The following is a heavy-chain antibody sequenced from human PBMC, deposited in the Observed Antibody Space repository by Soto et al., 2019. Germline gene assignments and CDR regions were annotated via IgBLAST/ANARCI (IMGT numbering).Heavy chain of an antibody. Sequence: SETLSLTCTVSGGSISSYYWSWIRQPPGKGLEWIGDVSYSGSTSYNPSLESRITISVDTSKSQFSLKVTSVTAADTAVYYCARVGGSRTTGFDYWGQGTLVTVSS. J-gene: IGHJ4*02. CDR1: GGSISSYY. D-gene: IGHD1-1*01. CDR2: VSYSGST. CDR3: ARVGGSRTTGFDY. V-gene: IGHV4-59*01.